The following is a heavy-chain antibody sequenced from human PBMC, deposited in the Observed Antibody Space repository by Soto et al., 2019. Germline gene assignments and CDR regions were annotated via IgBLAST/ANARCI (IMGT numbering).Heavy chain of an antibody. V-gene: IGHV1-46*01. Sequence: ASVKVSCKASGYTFTSYYMHWVRQAPGQGLEWMGIINPSGGSTSYAQKFQGRVTMTRDTSTSTVYMELSSLRSEDTAVYYCARDYGVRQDRSGYYSDYWGQGTLVTVSS. CDR2: INPSGGST. CDR1: GYTFTSYY. D-gene: IGHD3-22*01. CDR3: ARDYGVRQDRSGYYSDY. J-gene: IGHJ4*02.